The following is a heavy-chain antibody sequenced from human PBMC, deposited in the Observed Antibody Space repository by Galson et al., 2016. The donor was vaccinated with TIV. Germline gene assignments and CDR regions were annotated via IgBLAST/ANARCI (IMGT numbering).Heavy chain of an antibody. D-gene: IGHD3-3*01. CDR1: GFSLTTGGLG. CDR2: IYWNDDN. Sequence: ALVKPTQTLTLTCTFSGFSLTTGGLGVGWIRQPPGKALEWLAPIYWNDDNRYSPSLKNRLIITKNTSTNQVVLTLTKMDPVDTPRYFCAHTRGDFWSGPYHFYFGMDVWGQGTTVTVSS. J-gene: IGHJ6*02. CDR3: AHTRGDFWSGPYHFYFGMDV. V-gene: IGHV2-5*01.